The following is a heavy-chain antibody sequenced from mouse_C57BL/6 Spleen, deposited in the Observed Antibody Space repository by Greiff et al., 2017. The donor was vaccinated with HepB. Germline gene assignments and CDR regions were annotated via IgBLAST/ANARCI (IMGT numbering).Heavy chain of an antibody. J-gene: IGHJ3*01. Sequence: VQLQQSGAELMKPGASVKLSCKATGYTFPGYWIEWVKQRPGHGLEWIGEILPGSGSTNYNEKFKGKATFTADTSSNTAYMQLSSLTTEDSAIYYCARSDYAHPAWFAYWGQGTLVTVSA. D-gene: IGHD1-1*02. CDR1: GYTFPGYW. CDR3: ARSDYAHPAWFAY. V-gene: IGHV1-9*01. CDR2: ILPGSGST.